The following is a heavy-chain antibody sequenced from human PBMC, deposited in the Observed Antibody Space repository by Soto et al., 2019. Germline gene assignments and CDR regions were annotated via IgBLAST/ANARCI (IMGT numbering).Heavy chain of an antibody. D-gene: IGHD2-21*01. V-gene: IGHV1-69*06. J-gene: IGHJ4*02. CDR3: ARDGDSADYGY. CDR1: GDTFGSTP. CDR2: IIPMFPTT. Sequence: SVTCSFTTSGDTFGSTPIDWGRQAHGQGLEWMGGIIPMFPTTNYAQKFKGRLTINADKSTSTAYMEMSSLRSEDTAVYYCARDGDSADYGYWGQGTLVTVS.